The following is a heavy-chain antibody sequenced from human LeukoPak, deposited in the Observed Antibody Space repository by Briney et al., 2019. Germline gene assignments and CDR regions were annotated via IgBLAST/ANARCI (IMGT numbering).Heavy chain of an antibody. J-gene: IGHJ4*02. CDR1: GGSISSSSYY. D-gene: IGHD2-2*01. CDR3: ARASSYTGHLGW. V-gene: IGHV4-39*07. CDR2: IYYSGST. Sequence: PSETLSLTCTVSGGSISSSSYYWGWIRQPPGKGLEWIGSIYYSGSTNYNPSLKSRVTISVDTSKNQFSLNLISVTAADTAVYYCARASSYTGHLGWWGQGTLVTVSS.